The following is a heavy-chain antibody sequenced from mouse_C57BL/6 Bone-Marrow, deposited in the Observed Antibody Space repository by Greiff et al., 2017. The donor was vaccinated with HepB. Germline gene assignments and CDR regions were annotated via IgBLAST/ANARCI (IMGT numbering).Heavy chain of an antibody. CDR2: INPNNGGT. V-gene: IGHV1-26*01. CDR1: GYTFTDYY. CDR3: ARGDYDYAFAY. J-gene: IGHJ3*01. D-gene: IGHD2-4*01. Sequence: EVQLQQSGPELVKPGASVKISCKASGYTFTDYYMNWVKQSHGKSLEWIGDINPNNGGTSYNQKFKGKATLTVDKSSSTAYMELRSLTSEDSAVYYCARGDYDYAFAYWGQGTLVTVSA.